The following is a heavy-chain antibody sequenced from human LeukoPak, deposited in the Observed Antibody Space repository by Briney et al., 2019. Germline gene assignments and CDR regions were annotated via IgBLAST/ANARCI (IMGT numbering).Heavy chain of an antibody. CDR2: ISYDGSNK. V-gene: IGHV3-30*01. CDR1: GFTFSSYA. Sequence: GGSLRLSCAASGFTFSSYAMHWVRQAPGKGLEWVAAISYDGSNKYYADSVKGRFTISRDNSKNTLYLQMNSLRAEDTAVYYCARHGIAAAGSGYYYYYMYVWGKGTTVTVSS. CDR3: ARHGIAAAGSGYYYYYMYV. D-gene: IGHD6-13*01. J-gene: IGHJ6*03.